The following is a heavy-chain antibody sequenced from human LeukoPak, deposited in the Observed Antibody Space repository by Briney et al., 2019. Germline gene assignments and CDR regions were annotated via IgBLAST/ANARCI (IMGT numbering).Heavy chain of an antibody. CDR3: ARGRKGRFFYSSSWYFPDY. D-gene: IGHD6-13*01. CDR1: GGSFSGYY. J-gene: IGHJ4*02. Sequence: SETLSLTCAVYGGSFSGYYWSWIRQPPGKGLEWIGEINHSGSTNYNPSLKSRVTISVDTSKNLFSLKLSSVTAADTAVYYCARGRKGRFFYSSSWYFPDYWGQGTLVTVSS. V-gene: IGHV4-34*01. CDR2: INHSGST.